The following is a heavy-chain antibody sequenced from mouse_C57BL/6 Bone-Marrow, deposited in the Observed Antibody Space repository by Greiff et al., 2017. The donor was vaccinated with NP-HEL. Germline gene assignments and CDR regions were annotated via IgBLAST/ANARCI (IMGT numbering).Heavy chain of an antibody. V-gene: IGHV14-4*01. D-gene: IGHD1-1*01. Sequence: VQLQQSGAELVRPGAAGKLSCTATGGKSKDDYMQGVKQRHEQGLEWIGWIDPEKGENEYASKFQGKATITADTSSNTAYLQLSSLTSEDTAVYYCTMDGSRGDWGQGTTLTVSS. J-gene: IGHJ2*01. CDR2: IDPEKGEN. CDR1: GGKSKDDY. CDR3: TMDGSRGD.